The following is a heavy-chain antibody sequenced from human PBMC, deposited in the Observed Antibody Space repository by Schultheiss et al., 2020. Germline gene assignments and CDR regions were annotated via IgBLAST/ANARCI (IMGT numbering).Heavy chain of an antibody. Sequence: ASVKVSCKASGGTFSSYAISWVRQAPGQGLEWMGWINPNSGGTNYAQKFQGRVTMTRDTSISTAYMELSRVSFDDTAVYYCARTIVDTDAFDIWGQGTMVTV. J-gene: IGHJ3*02. CDR2: INPNSGGT. D-gene: IGHD5-18*01. CDR3: ARTIVDTDAFDI. V-gene: IGHV1-2*02. CDR1: GGTFSSYA.